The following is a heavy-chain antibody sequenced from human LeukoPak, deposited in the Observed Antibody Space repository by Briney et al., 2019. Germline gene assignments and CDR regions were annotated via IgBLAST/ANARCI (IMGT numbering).Heavy chain of an antibody. V-gene: IGHV1-18*04. D-gene: IGHD3-10*01. J-gene: IGHJ6*04. CDR3: ARRRGYGVLWFGELPNYYYYGMDV. Sequence: SVEVSCKASGYTFTSYGISWVRQAPGQGLEWMGWISAYNGNTNYAQKLQGRVTMTTDTSTSTAYMELRSLRSDDTAVYYCARRRGYGVLWFGELPNYYYYGMDVWGKGTTVTVSS. CDR1: GYTFTSYG. CDR2: ISAYNGNT.